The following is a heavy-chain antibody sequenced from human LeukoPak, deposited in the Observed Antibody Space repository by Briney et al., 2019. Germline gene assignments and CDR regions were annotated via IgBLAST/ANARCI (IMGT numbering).Heavy chain of an antibody. CDR3: AGSIAASLDY. J-gene: IGHJ4*02. Sequence: PSETLSLTCAVYGGSFSDYYWSWVRQPPGKGLEWIGEINHSGSTNYNPSLKSRVTISVDTSKNQFSLKLSSVTAADTAVYYCAGSIAASLDYWGQGTLVTVSS. D-gene: IGHD6-6*01. CDR1: GGSFSDYY. V-gene: IGHV4-34*01. CDR2: INHSGST.